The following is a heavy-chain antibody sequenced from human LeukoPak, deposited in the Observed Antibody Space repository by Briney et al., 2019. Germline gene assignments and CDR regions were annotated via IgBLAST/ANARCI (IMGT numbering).Heavy chain of an antibody. V-gene: IGHV1-2*02. Sequence: ASVKVSCKASGYTFTGYYMHWVRQAPGQGLEWMGWINPNSGGTNYAQKFQGRVTMTRDTSISTAYMELSRLRSDDTAVYYCARDLFSDFWSGYYTGDYFDYWGQGTLVTVSS. J-gene: IGHJ4*02. CDR1: GYTFTGYY. CDR3: ARDLFSDFWSGYYTGDYFDY. CDR2: INPNSGGT. D-gene: IGHD3-3*01.